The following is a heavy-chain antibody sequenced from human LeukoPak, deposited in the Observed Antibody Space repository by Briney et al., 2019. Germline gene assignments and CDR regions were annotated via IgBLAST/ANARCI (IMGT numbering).Heavy chain of an antibody. CDR1: GGSISSYY. D-gene: IGHD1-26*01. J-gene: IGHJ4*02. CDR3: ARDYSGSHDY. V-gene: IGHV4-59*01. CDR2: IYYSGST. Sequence: SETLSLTCTVSGGSISSYYWSWIRQPPGKGLEWIGHIYYSGSTNYNPSLKSRVTISVDTSKNQFSLKLSSVTAADTAVYYCARDYSGSHDYWGQGTLVTVSS.